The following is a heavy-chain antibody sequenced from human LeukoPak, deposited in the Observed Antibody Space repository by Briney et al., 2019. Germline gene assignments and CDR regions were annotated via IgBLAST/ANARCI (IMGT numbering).Heavy chain of an antibody. CDR1: GFIFSSYW. CDR2: IKQDGSEK. CDR3: AREEYGDHLWW. Sequence: GGSLRLSCAASGFIFSSYWRSWVRQAPGKGLEGVANIKQDGSEKYYVDSVKGRFSISRDNAKNSLYLQMNGLRAEDTAVYYCAREEYGDHLWWWGQGTPVTVSS. D-gene: IGHD4-17*01. J-gene: IGHJ4*02. V-gene: IGHV3-7*01.